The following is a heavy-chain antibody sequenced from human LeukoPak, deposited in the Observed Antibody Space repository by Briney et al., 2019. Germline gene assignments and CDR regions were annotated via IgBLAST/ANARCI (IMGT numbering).Heavy chain of an antibody. Sequence: ASVKVSCKVSGYTFTDYYMHWVQQAPGKGLEWMGLVDPEDGETIYAEKFQGRVTITADTSTDTAYMELSSLRSEDTAVYYCATDAPGSGYYYDSSVYYHWGQGTLVTVSS. J-gene: IGHJ5*02. CDR3: ATDAPGSGYYYDSSVYYH. CDR1: GYTFTDYY. D-gene: IGHD3-22*01. CDR2: VDPEDGET. V-gene: IGHV1-69-2*01.